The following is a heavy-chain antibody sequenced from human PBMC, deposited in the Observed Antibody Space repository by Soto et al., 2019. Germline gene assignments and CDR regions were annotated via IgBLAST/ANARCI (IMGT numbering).Heavy chain of an antibody. CDR2: IIPKLGSA. V-gene: IGHV1-69*13. J-gene: IGHJ4*02. Sequence: ASVKVSCKASGGGNLRDYRTTWVRRAPGQGLEWMGGIIPKLGSANYAQNFQGRVTVTADEATNTVYMELRSLRSDDTAVYYWPREGYGQPLGVDQGAQGTPVPVP. CDR1: GGGNLRDYR. D-gene: IGHD3-16*01. CDR3: PREGYGQPLGVDQ.